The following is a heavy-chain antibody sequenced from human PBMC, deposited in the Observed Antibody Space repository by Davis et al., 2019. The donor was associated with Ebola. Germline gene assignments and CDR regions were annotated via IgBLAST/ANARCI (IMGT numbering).Heavy chain of an antibody. V-gene: IGHV3-23*01. J-gene: IGHJ4*02. CDR2: ISGSGGST. CDR3: AKFSSGWERFDY. CDR1: GFTFSSYA. Sequence: PGGSLRLFCAASGFTFSSYAMSWVRQAPGKGLEWVSAISGSGGSTYYADSVKGRFTISRDNSKNTLYLQMNSLRAEDTAVYYCAKFSSGWERFDYWGQGTLVTVSS. D-gene: IGHD6-19*01.